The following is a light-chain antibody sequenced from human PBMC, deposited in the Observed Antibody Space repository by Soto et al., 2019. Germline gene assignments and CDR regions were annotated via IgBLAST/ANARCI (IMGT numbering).Light chain of an antibody. V-gene: IGKV3-15*01. J-gene: IGKJ1*01. CDR1: QSVSTN. CDR3: QQYFNTPRT. Sequence: EIEMTQSPATLSVSPGERATLSCRASQSVSTNLAWYQQKPGQAPRLLIYGASTRAPGIPARFSGSGSGTEFTLTVSSLQSEDVAVYFCQQYFNTPRTFGQGTRVEI. CDR2: GAS.